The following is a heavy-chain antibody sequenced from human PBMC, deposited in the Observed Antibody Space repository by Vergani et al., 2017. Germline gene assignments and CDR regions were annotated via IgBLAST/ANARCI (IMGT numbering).Heavy chain of an antibody. V-gene: IGHV3-11*01. CDR1: GFSFSDHY. D-gene: IGHD5-24*01. J-gene: IGHJ3*02. CDR2: ISNSGNTI. Sequence: QVQLVESGGGLVKPGGSLRLSCAASGFSFSDHYMTWIRQAPGKGLEWVSYISNSGNTIEYADSVKGRFSISRDNAKSSLFLQMDSLRAEDTAVYYCARDHGYYNNYPGTFDIWGQGSMVTVSS. CDR3: ARDHGYYNNYPGTFDI.